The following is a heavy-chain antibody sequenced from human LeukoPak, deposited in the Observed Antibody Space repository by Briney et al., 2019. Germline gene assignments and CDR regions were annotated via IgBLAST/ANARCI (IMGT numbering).Heavy chain of an antibody. CDR3: ARATYYYDSRGYLLDY. V-gene: IGHV4-39*07. D-gene: IGHD3-22*01. J-gene: IGHJ4*02. CDR2: IYYSGST. Sequence: SETLSLTCTVSGGSISSSSCYWGWIRQPPGKGLEWIGSIYYSGSTYYNPSLKSRVTISVDTSKNQFSLKLSSVTAADTAVYYCARATYYYDSRGYLLDYWGQGTRVTVSS. CDR1: GGSISSSSCY.